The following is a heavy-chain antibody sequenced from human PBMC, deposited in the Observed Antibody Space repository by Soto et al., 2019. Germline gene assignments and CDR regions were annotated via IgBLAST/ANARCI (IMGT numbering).Heavy chain of an antibody. V-gene: IGHV1-69*08. D-gene: IGHD5-12*01. Sequence: QVQLVQSGAEVKKPGSSVKVSCKASGGTFSSYTISWVRQAPGQGLEWMGRIIPILGIANYAQKFQGRVTITADKSTSTADMELSSLRSEDTAVYYCAIESGYDQRTDYWGQGTLVTVSS. CDR3: AIESGYDQRTDY. CDR1: GGTFSSYT. J-gene: IGHJ4*02. CDR2: IIPILGIA.